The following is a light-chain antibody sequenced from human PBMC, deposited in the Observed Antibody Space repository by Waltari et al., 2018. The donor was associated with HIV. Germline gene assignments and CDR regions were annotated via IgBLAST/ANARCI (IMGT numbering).Light chain of an antibody. CDR1: SSNIGNTY. CDR2: DKH. J-gene: IGLJ2*01. CDR3: GTWDSSLSAGV. V-gene: IGLV1-51*01. Sequence: QSVLTQPPSVSAAPGQKITISCSGSSSNIGNTYVSWYQQLPGTAPKLLIYDKHKRPSGIPDRFSGSKSGTSATLGITGLQTGDEADYYCGTWDSSLSAGVFGGGTKVTVL.